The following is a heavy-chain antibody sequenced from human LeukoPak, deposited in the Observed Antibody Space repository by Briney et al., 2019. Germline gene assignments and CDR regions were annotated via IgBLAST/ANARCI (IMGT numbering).Heavy chain of an antibody. J-gene: IGHJ4*02. V-gene: IGHV3-23*01. CDR2: ISGSGGST. CDR1: GFTFSNYA. Sequence: GGSLRLSCAASGFTFSNYAMSWVRQAPGKGLEWVSAISGSGGSTYYADSVKGRFTISRDNSKNTLYLQMNSLRAEDTAVYYCAKDTHYDSSGYYYSDWGQGTLVTVSS. CDR3: AKDTHYDSSGYYYSD. D-gene: IGHD3-22*01.